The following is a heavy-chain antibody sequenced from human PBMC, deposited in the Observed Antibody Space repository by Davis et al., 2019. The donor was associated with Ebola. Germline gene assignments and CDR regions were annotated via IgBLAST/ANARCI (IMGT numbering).Heavy chain of an antibody. CDR2: ISSSSSYI. CDR1: GFTFSSYS. J-gene: IGHJ4*02. V-gene: IGHV3-21*01. CDR3: ARRYYDTSGYPFDY. D-gene: IGHD3-22*01. Sequence: PGGSLRLSCAASGFTFSSYSVNWVRQAPGKGLEWVSSISSSSSYIFYADSVKGRFTISRDNAKNSLYLQMNSLRAEDTAVYYCARRYYDTSGYPFDYWGQGTLVTVSS.